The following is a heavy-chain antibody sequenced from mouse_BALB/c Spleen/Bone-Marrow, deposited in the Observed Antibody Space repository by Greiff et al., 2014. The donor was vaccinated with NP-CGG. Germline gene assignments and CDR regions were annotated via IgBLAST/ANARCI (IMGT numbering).Heavy chain of an antibody. Sequence: EVKLMESGPELVRPGASVKVSCKASGYSFTDYNMYRVKQSHGKSLEWIGYIDPYNGGSSYNQKFKGKATLTVDKSSSTAFMHLNSLTSEDSAVYYCASYHSSGYAMDYWGQGTSVTVSS. J-gene: IGHJ4*01. CDR2: IDPYNGGS. V-gene: IGHV1S135*01. CDR1: GYSFTDYN. D-gene: IGHD3-1*01. CDR3: ASYHSSGYAMDY.